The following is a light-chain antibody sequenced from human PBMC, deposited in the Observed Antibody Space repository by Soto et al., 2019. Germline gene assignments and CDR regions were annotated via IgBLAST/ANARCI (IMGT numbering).Light chain of an antibody. J-gene: IGKJ4*01. CDR3: QQTYSTPLT. CDR1: QSIRNY. CDR2: AAS. V-gene: IGKV1-39*01. Sequence: IQRTQSPSPLSASVGDRVTITCRASQSIRNYLNWYQQKPGKAPKLLLNAASSLQSGVPSRFSGSGSGTDCTRTSSSLQPEDFATDYCQQTYSTPLTVGGGTKVEIK.